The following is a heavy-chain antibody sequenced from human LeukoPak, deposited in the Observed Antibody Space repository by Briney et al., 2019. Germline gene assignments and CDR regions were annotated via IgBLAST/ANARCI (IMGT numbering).Heavy chain of an antibody. CDR1: GDSISSRSYY. V-gene: IGHV4-39*01. CDR2: FYDSGDA. CDR3: ARHPLEFEYTSGPTLLSSYFDN. Sequence: PSETLSLTCSVSGDSISSRSYYWGWIRQSPGKGLDYIGSFYDSGDAYYNPSLKSRLTISGDTSKNQFYLKLTSVTVADTAVYYCARHPLEFEYTSGPTLLSSYFDNWGQGTLVTVAS. D-gene: IGHD1-1*01. J-gene: IGHJ4*02.